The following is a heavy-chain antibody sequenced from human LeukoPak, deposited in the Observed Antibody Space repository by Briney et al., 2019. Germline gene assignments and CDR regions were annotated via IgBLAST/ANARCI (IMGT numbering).Heavy chain of an antibody. J-gene: IGHJ4*02. CDR1: VFTFSSYS. D-gene: IGHD6-13*01. V-gene: IGHV3-21*01. Sequence: PGGSLRLSCTPSVFTFSSYSMNWVRQAPGKGLEWVSSISSSSYIYYADSVKGRFTISRDNAKNSLYLQMNSLRAEDTAVYYCARDIEAAGLFLDYWGQGTLVTV. CDR2: ISSSSYI. CDR3: ARDIEAAGLFLDY.